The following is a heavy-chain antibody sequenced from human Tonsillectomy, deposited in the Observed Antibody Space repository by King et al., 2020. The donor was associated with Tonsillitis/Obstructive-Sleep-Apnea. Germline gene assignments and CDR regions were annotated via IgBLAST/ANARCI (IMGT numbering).Heavy chain of an antibody. CDR3: ARQALGYCSGGSCYSFDY. V-gene: IGHV5-51*01. CDR1: GYSFTNYW. J-gene: IGHJ4*02. Sequence: QLVQSGAEVKKPGESLKISCKGSGYSFTNYWIGWVRQMPGKGLEWMGIIYPGDSDTRYSPSFQGQVTISADKSISTAYLQWSSLKASDTAMYYCARQALGYCSGGSCYSFDYWGQGTLVTASS. CDR2: IYPGDSDT. D-gene: IGHD2-15*01.